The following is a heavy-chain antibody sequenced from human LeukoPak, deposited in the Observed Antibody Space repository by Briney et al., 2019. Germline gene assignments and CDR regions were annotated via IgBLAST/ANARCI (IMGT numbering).Heavy chain of an antibody. CDR3: ARDGGVRGRLAYFDY. J-gene: IGHJ4*02. V-gene: IGHV3-7*01. CDR1: GFTFSFHW. D-gene: IGHD2-8*02. CDR2: IKHDGSEE. Sequence: PGGSLRLSCAASGFTFSFHWMHWVRQAPGGGLEWVANIKHDGSEEYYVDSVKGRFTISRDNAKKSLYLQMNSLRAEDTAVYYCARDGGVRGRLAYFDYWGQGNLVTVSP.